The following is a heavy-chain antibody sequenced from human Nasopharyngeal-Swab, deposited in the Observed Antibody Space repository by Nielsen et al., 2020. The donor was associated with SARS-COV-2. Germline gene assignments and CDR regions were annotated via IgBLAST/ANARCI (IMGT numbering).Heavy chain of an antibody. Sequence: GGSLRLSCAASGFTFSRYTMHWVRQAPGKGLEWVAVISYDGSNKYYADSVKGRFTTSRDISKNTLYLQRNSLRAEDTAVFYCASTPLDSSGYYYAFHYWGRGTLVTVSS. CDR3: ASTPLDSSGYYYAFHY. J-gene: IGHJ4*02. CDR1: GFTFSRYT. D-gene: IGHD3-22*01. CDR2: ISYDGSNK. V-gene: IGHV3-30-3*01.